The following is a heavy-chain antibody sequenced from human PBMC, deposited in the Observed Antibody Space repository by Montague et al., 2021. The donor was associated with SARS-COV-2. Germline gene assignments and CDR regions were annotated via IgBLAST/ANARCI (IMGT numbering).Heavy chain of an antibody. CDR2: NNYSGST. Sequence: SETLSLTCTVSGGSISNSSYYWGRLRPPPGKGLEWNGSNNYSGSTYHNLPLQSRVTISVDTSKNQLSLKLSSVTAAATAVYYCARVGRQQLVRLSGMDVWGQGTTVTVSS. J-gene: IGHJ6*02. CDR1: GGSISNSSYY. V-gene: IGHV4-39*07. CDR3: ARVGRQQLVRLSGMDV. D-gene: IGHD6-13*01.